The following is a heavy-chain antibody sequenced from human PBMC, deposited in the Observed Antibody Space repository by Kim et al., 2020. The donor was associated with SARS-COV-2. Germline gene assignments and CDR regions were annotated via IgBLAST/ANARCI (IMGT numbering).Heavy chain of an antibody. CDR1: GGSISSYY. CDR3: ARGSHISSWDPRRNYYYYYGMDV. D-gene: IGHD6-13*01. V-gene: IGHV4-59*13. Sequence: SETLSLTCTVSGGSISSYYWSWIRQPPGKGLEWIGYIYYSGSTNYNPSLKSRVTISVDTSKNQFSLKLSSVTAADTAVYYCARGSHISSWDPRRNYYYYYGMDVWGQGTTVTVSS. CDR2: IYYSGST. J-gene: IGHJ6*02.